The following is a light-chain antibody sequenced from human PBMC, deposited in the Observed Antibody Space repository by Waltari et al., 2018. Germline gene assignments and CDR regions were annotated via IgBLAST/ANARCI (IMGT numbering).Light chain of an antibody. V-gene: IGKV1-17*01. Sequence: DIQMTQSPSSLSASAGDRVTITCRASQGISTYLNWYQQKPGEAPKRLIYSSSSLENGVPSRFRGGGSGTVVTLTISSLQPEDFATYYCLQYNTNPYTFGQGTKVEIK. CDR3: LQYNTNPYT. CDR1: QGISTY. J-gene: IGKJ2*01. CDR2: SSS.